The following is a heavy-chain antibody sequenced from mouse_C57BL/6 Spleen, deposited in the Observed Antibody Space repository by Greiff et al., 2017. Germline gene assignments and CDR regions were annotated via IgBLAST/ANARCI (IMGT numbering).Heavy chain of an antibody. CDR3: TTGGYGSSYGYFDV. V-gene: IGHV14-1*01. Sequence: VQLKESGAELVRPGASVKLSCTASGFNITDYYMHWVKQRPEQGLEWIGRIDPEDGDTEYAPKFQGKATMTADTSSNTAYLQLSSLTSEDTAVYYCTTGGYGSSYGYFDVWGTGTTVTVSS. CDR1: GFNITDYY. CDR2: IDPEDGDT. J-gene: IGHJ1*03. D-gene: IGHD1-1*01.